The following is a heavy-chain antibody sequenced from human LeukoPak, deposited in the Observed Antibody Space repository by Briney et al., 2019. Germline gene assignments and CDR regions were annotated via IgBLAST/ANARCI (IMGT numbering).Heavy chain of an antibody. V-gene: IGHV4-61*01. J-gene: IGHJ4*02. CDR1: GGSISSDRYY. Sequence: PSETLSLTCSVSGGSISSDRYYWSWIRQPPGKGLEWIGYIYYSGSTNYNPSLKSRVTISVDTSKNQFSLKLSSVTAADTAVYYCARGGPARPLDYWGQGALVTVSS. D-gene: IGHD6-6*01. CDR2: IYYSGST. CDR3: ARGGPARPLDY.